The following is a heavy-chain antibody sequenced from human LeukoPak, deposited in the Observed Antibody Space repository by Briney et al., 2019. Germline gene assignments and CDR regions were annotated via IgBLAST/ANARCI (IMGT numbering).Heavy chain of an antibody. J-gene: IGHJ4*02. CDR3: ARAPSYYYDSSGFDY. V-gene: IGHV4-39*01. CDR2: LYYSGST. D-gene: IGHD3-22*01. CDR1: GGSISSSSYY. Sequence: SETLSLTCTVSGGSISSSSYYWGWIRQPPGKGLEWIGSLYYSGSTYYNPSLKSRVTISVDTSKNQFSLKLSSVTAADTAVYYCARAPSYYYDSSGFDYWGQGTLVTVSS.